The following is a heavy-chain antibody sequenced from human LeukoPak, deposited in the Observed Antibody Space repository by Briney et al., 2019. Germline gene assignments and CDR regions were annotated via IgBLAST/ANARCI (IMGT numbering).Heavy chain of an antibody. Sequence: KPGGSLRLSCAASGFTFSTYTMNWVRQAPGKGLEWISSITSRSNYIFYADSLKGRFTISRDNAKNSLYLQMNSLRAEDTAVYYCARGRYNYGYIFDCWGQGTLVTVSS. CDR3: ARGRYNYGYIFDC. J-gene: IGHJ4*02. D-gene: IGHD5-18*01. V-gene: IGHV3-21*01. CDR1: GFTFSTYT. CDR2: ITSRSNYI.